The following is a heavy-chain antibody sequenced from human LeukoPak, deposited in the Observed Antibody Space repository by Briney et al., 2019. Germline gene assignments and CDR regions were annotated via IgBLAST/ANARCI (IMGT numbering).Heavy chain of an antibody. Sequence: SETLSLTCTVSGGSISSYYWSWIRQPPGKGLEWIGYIYYSGSTNYNPSLKSRVTISVDTSKNQFSLKLSSVTAADTAVYYCASSVWGSYRQYYGMDVWGQGTTVTVSS. CDR1: GGSISSYY. V-gene: IGHV4-59*01. CDR2: IYYSGST. CDR3: ASSVWGSYRQYYGMDV. J-gene: IGHJ6*02. D-gene: IGHD3-16*02.